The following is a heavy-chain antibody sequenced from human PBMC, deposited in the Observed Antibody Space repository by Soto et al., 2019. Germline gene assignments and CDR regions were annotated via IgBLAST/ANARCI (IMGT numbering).Heavy chain of an antibody. CDR1: GCSISSGPYS. V-gene: IGHV4-39*07. Sequence: SETLSLTCTVSGCSISSGPYSWGWIRQPPGKGLEWIGTFYYSGSTYYNPSLESRVTISVDTSKNQFSLKLSSVTAADTAVYYCARDTEAGTGYFDYWGQGTLVTVSS. D-gene: IGHD6-19*01. CDR3: ARDTEAGTGYFDY. J-gene: IGHJ4*02. CDR2: FYYSGST.